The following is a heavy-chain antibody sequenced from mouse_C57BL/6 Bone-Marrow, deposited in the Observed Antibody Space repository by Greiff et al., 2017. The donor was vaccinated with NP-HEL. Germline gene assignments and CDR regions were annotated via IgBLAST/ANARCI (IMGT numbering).Heavy chain of an antibody. CDR2: IDPNSGGT. J-gene: IGHJ1*03. Sequence: QVQLQQPGAELVKPGASVKLSCKASGYTFTSYWMHWVKQRPGRGLEWIGRIDPNSGGTKYNEKFKSKATLTVDKPSSTAYMQLSSLTSEDSAVYYCARGTITTVVDWYFDVWGTGTTVTVSS. V-gene: IGHV1-72*01. CDR3: ARGTITTVVDWYFDV. D-gene: IGHD1-1*01. CDR1: GYTFTSYW.